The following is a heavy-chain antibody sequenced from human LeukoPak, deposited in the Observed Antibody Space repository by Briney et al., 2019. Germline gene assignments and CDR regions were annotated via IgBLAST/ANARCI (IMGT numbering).Heavy chain of an antibody. CDR2: IDWNSGAI. Sequence: GRSLRLSCAASGLTFGDYGIHWVRQAPGKGLEWVSGIDWNSGAIGYADSVKGRFTISRDNAKNSLYLQMNILRAEDTALYYCVKDRAANLYGSGAFEYWGQGTLDTVSS. CDR3: VKDRAANLYGSGAFEY. D-gene: IGHD3-10*01. CDR1: GLTFGDYG. J-gene: IGHJ4*02. V-gene: IGHV3-9*01.